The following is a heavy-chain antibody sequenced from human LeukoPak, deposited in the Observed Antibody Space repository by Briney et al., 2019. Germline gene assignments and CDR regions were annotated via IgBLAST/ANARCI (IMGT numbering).Heavy chain of an antibody. Sequence: PGGSLRLSCAASGFTFSSYSMNWVRQAGGKGLEWVSSISSSSSYIYYADSVKGRFSISRDNAKNSLYLQMNSLRAEDAAVYYCATDSGYLLDYWGQGTLVTVSS. CDR2: ISSSSSYI. CDR3: ATDSGYLLDY. D-gene: IGHD5-12*01. V-gene: IGHV3-21*01. CDR1: GFTFSSYS. J-gene: IGHJ4*02.